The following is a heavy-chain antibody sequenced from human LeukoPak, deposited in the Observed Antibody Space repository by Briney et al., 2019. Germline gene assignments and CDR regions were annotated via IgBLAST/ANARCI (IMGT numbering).Heavy chain of an antibody. D-gene: IGHD3-10*01. CDR3: GIFYDGSMD. CDR1: GGSIGFSS. J-gene: IGHJ4*02. CDR2: IDERGGA. Sequence: SETLSLTCAVYGGSIGFSSWKWFRQSPGKGLQWIGEIDERGGAKYNPSLKTQVTLSMDTSKGQVSLRLDSVTAAHTAVYYCGIFYDGSMDWGRGTLVTVSS. V-gene: IGHV4-34*06.